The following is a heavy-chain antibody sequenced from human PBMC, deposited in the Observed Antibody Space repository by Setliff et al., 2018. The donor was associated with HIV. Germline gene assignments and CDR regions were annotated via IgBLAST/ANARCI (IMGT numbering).Heavy chain of an antibody. CDR2: IYYSGST. V-gene: IGHV4-31*03. CDR1: GGSISSGGYY. D-gene: IGHD3-22*01. J-gene: IGHJ3*02. CDR3: ARSLVPSGYYYGRHAFDI. Sequence: SETLSLTCTVSGGSISSGGYYWSWIRQHPGKGLEWIGYIYYSGSTYYNPSLKSRVTISVDTSKNQFSLKLSSVTAADTAVYYCARSLVPSGYYYGRHAFDIWGQGTKVTVSS.